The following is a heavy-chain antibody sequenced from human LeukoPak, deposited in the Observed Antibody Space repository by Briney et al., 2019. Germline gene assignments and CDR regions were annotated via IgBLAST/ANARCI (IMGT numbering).Heavy chain of an antibody. CDR2: ISSSGSTI. CDR1: GFTFSDYY. Sequence: PGGSLRLSCAASGFTFSDYYMSWIRQAPGKGLEWVSYISSSGSTIYYADSVMGRFTISRDNAKNSLYLQMNSLRAEDTAVYYCARDTGGDYVWGSYRYYFDYWGQGTLVTVSS. V-gene: IGHV3-11*01. J-gene: IGHJ4*02. D-gene: IGHD3-16*02. CDR3: ARDTGGDYVWGSYRYYFDY.